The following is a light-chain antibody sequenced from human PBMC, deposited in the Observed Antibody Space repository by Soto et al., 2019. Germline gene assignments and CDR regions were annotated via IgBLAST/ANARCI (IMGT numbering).Light chain of an antibody. CDR1: QSVNSH. CDR3: QQYHIWYT. V-gene: IGKV3-15*01. CDR2: EAS. J-gene: IGKJ2*01. Sequence: EIVMTQSPATLSVSPGERATLSCRASQSVNSHLAWFQQRPGQAPRLLMYEASTRSTGVPARFSASGSGTDFTLTISGLQSEDFAVYYCQQYHIWYTFGQGTELEI.